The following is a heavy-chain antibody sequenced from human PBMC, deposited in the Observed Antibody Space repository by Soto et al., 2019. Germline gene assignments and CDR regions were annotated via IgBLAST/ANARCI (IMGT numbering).Heavy chain of an antibody. CDR1: GFTFSTYA. Sequence: GSLRLSCAASGFTFSTYALTWVRQAPGKGLEWVANINPDGSVEYYADSLKGRFTISRDNARNSLYLQMNSLGAEDTAMYYCVRDGASLINLFFGMDVWGQGTTVTVSS. D-gene: IGHD2-8*01. V-gene: IGHV3-7*01. CDR2: INPDGSVE. J-gene: IGHJ6*02. CDR3: VRDGASLINLFFGMDV.